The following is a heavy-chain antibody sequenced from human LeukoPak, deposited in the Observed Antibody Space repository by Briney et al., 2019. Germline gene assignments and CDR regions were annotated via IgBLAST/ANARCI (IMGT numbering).Heavy chain of an antibody. CDR3: ARAGGTTFFGMDV. CDR1: GFTFTNYW. J-gene: IGHJ6*02. Sequence: GGFLRLSCAASGFTFTNYWMHWVRQGPGTGLVWVSRISAEGSSIAFADSVKGRFTISRDNAMNTVYLQMNTLRVEDTAVYYCARAGGTTFFGMDVWGQGTTVTVSS. D-gene: IGHD2/OR15-2a*01. V-gene: IGHV3-74*03. CDR2: ISAEGSSI.